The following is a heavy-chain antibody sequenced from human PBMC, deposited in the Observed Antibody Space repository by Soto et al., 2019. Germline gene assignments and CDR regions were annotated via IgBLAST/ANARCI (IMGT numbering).Heavy chain of an antibody. Sequence: QITLKESGPPLVKPTQTLTLTCTFSGFSLTTRGVGVGWIRQPPGKALECLALIYWDDDKRYSPSLQSRLSITQDTSTNQVVLTMTNVDPVDTATYYCAHIPTYYQYDWFDPWGQGTLVSVSS. D-gene: IGHD3-16*01. J-gene: IGHJ5*02. CDR3: AHIPTYYQYDWFDP. CDR1: GFSLTTRGVG. V-gene: IGHV2-5*02. CDR2: IYWDDDK.